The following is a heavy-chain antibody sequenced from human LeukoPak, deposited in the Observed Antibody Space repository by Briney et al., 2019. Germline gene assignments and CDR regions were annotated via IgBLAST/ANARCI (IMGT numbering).Heavy chain of an antibody. Sequence: PGGSLRLSCAASGFVFRNHWMNWVRQAPGKGLEWVANIKQDGSERYYVDSVKGRFTISRDNAKNTLYLQVNNLRAEDTAVYYCARGPNSNWSGLDFRGQGTLLTVSS. V-gene: IGHV3-7*01. CDR1: GFVFRNHW. CDR3: ARGPNSNWSGLDF. J-gene: IGHJ4*02. D-gene: IGHD6-6*01. CDR2: IKQDGSER.